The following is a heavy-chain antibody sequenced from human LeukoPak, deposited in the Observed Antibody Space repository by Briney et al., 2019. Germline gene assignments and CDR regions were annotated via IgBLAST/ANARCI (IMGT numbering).Heavy chain of an antibody. CDR3: AREPVVAYRGPPDAFDI. Sequence: PGGSLRLSCAASGFTFSSYGMHWVRQAPGKGLEWVAVIWYDGSNKYYADSVKGRFTISRDNSKNTLYLQMNSLRAEDTAVYYCAREPVVAYRGPPDAFDIWGQGTMVTVSS. D-gene: IGHD2-15*01. J-gene: IGHJ3*02. CDR1: GFTFSSYG. V-gene: IGHV3-33*01. CDR2: IWYDGSNK.